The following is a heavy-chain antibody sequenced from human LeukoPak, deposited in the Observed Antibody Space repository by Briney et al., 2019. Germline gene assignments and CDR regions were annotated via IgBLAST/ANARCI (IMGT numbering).Heavy chain of an antibody. V-gene: IGHV3-23*01. CDR1: GFTFDRYA. CDR3: AAKDDFWSGYYRGFDP. Sequence: XGSLRLSCAASGFTFDRYAMSWVRQAPGKGLEWVSTISGRSRGTLYADSVKGRITISRDNFKNTLYLQVSSLRAEDTAVYYCAAKDDFWSGYYRGFDPWGQGTLVTVSS. J-gene: IGHJ5*02. CDR2: ISGRSRGT. D-gene: IGHD3-3*01.